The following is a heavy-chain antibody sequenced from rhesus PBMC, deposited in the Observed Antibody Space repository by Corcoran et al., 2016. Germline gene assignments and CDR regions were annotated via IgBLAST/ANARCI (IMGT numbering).Heavy chain of an antibody. CDR3: ITDLYSSLYY. CDR2: IRSKDNNYST. D-gene: IGHD6-13*01. Sequence: EVQLVESGGGLVKHGGSLRHAWSAAEFPFIGYAMTWVRKASGKGLEWFGYIRSKDNNYSTEYAASVKGRFTISRDDSKNILYLQMSSLKTEDTAVYYCITDLYSSLYYWGQGVLVTVSS. J-gene: IGHJ4*01. V-gene: IGHV3-186*02. CDR1: EFPFIGYA.